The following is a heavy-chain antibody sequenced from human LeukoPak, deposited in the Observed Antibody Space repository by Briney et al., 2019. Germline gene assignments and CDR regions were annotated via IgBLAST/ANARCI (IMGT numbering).Heavy chain of an antibody. Sequence: PSETLSLTCTVSGGSISSYYWSWIRQPPGKGLEWIGYIYYSGSTNYNPSLKSRVTISVDTSKNQFSPKLSSVTAADTAVYYCAREVTIFGVVLDRFDPWGQGTLVTVSS. CDR3: AREVTIFGVVLDRFDP. J-gene: IGHJ5*02. D-gene: IGHD3-3*01. V-gene: IGHV4-59*01. CDR1: GGSISSYY. CDR2: IYYSGST.